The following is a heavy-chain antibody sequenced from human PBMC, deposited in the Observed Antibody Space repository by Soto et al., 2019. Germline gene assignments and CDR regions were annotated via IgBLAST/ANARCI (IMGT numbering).Heavy chain of an antibody. V-gene: IGHV3-53*01. J-gene: IGHJ4*02. Sequence: SLRLSCAASGISVSNNYMRWVRQAPGKGLEWVSLIYSGGGTHYADSVKGRFTISRDNSKNTLYLQMNSLRAEDTAVYYCARDPPGIAAAGAGGWGQGTLVTVSS. CDR3: ARDPPGIAAAGAGG. CDR2: IYSGGGT. D-gene: IGHD6-13*01. CDR1: GISVSNNY.